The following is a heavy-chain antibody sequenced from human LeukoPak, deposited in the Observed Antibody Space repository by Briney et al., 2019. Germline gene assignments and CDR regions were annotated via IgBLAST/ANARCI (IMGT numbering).Heavy chain of an antibody. CDR3: ARVKVAPIISYYYYYYYMDV. CDR1: GGSISYYY. D-gene: IGHD2-15*01. V-gene: IGHV4-59*12. Sequence: PSETLSLTCTVSGGSISYYYWSWIRQPPGKGLEWIGYIYYSGSTNYNPSLKSRVTISVDTSKNQFSLKLSSVTAADTAVYYCARVKVAPIISYYYYYYYMDVWGKGTTVTVSS. J-gene: IGHJ6*03. CDR2: IYYSGST.